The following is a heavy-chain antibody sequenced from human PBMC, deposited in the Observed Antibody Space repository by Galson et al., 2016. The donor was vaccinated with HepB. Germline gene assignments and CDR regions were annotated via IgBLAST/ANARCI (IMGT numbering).Heavy chain of an antibody. CDR1: GYTFTTSG. Sequence: SVKVSCKASGYTFTTSGISWVRQAPGQGLEWMGWISTYSGNTKYAQKFQGGLTLTTDSSTTTAYMELRSLRFDDTALYYCARDAPLEYWGQGTLVTVSS. CDR2: ISTYSGNT. J-gene: IGHJ4*02. CDR3: ARDAPLEY. V-gene: IGHV1-18*01.